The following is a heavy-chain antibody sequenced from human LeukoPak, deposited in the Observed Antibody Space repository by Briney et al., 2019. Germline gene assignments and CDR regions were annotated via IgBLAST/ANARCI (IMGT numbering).Heavy chain of an antibody. CDR3: AGIYGSGSSLDY. D-gene: IGHD3-10*01. CDR1: GFTFSSYG. V-gene: IGHV3-30*02. CDR2: IRYDGSNK. J-gene: IGHJ4*02. Sequence: PGGSLRLSCAASGFTFSSYGMHWVRQAPGKGLEWVAFIRYDGSNKYYADSVKGRFTISRDNSKNTLYLQMNSLRAEDTAVYYSAGIYGSGSSLDYWGQGTLVTVSS.